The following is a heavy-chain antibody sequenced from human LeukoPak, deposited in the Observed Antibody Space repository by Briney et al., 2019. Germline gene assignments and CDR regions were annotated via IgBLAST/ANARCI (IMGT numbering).Heavy chain of an antibody. CDR1: GGSFSGYY. CDR2: INHSGST. J-gene: IGHJ5*02. D-gene: IGHD3-3*01. Sequence: PSETLSLTCAVYGGSFSGYYWSWIRQPPGKGLEWIGEINHSGSTNYNPSLKSRVTISVDTSKNQFSLKLSSVTAADTAVYYCARDRDFWSGYLGWFDPWGQGTLVTVSS. V-gene: IGHV4-34*01. CDR3: ARDRDFWSGYLGWFDP.